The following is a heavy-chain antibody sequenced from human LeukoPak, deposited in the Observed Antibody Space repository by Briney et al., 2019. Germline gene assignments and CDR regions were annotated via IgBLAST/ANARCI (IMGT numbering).Heavy chain of an antibody. CDR3: AMHCSGGTCYSSFDW. Sequence: GGSLRLSCLTSGFTLSTNAMSWVRQAPGKGLEWVSTISGSGGSTYYADVVKGRFTISRDNSKNTLFLQMNSLRADDTAVYYCAMHCSGGTCYSSFDWWGQGTLVTVSS. D-gene: IGHD2-15*01. J-gene: IGHJ4*02. CDR1: GFTLSTNA. V-gene: IGHV3-23*01. CDR2: ISGSGGST.